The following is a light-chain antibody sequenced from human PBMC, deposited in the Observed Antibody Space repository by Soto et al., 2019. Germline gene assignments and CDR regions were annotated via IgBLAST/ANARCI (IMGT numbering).Light chain of an antibody. J-gene: IGKJ1*01. CDR1: QSVSSSY. V-gene: IGKV3-20*01. Sequence: XRASQSVSSSYLAWYQQKPGQAPRLLIYGASSRATGIPDRFSGSGSGTDFTLTISRLEPEDFAVYYCQQYGSSPGTFGQGTKVDIK. CDR2: GAS. CDR3: QQYGSSPGT.